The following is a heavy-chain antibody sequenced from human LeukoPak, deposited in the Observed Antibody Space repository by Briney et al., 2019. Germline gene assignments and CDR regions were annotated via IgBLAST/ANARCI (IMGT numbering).Heavy chain of an antibody. Sequence: ASVKVSFKASGGTFSSYAISWVRQAPGQGLEWMGGIIPIFGTANYAQKFQGRVTITTDESTSTAYMELSSLRPEDTAVYYCASYDSSGYPAKQVDYWGQGTLVTVSS. CDR2: IIPIFGTA. CDR3: ASYDSSGYPAKQVDY. V-gene: IGHV1-69*05. D-gene: IGHD3-22*01. CDR1: GGTFSSYA. J-gene: IGHJ4*02.